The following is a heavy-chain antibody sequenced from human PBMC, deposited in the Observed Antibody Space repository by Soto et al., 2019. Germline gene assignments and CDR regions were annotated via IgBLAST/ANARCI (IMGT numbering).Heavy chain of an antibody. V-gene: IGHV3-30*18. CDR3: AKDLPVGATSYYYYGIEV. CDR2: ISYDGSNK. D-gene: IGHD1-26*01. J-gene: IGHJ6*02. CDR1: GFTFSSYG. Sequence: QVQLVESGGGVVQPGRSLRLSCAASGFTFSSYGMHWVRQAPGKGLGWLAVISYDGSNKYYADHVKGRFTISRDNSECTLYVQMNSVRAEDTAVYYCAKDLPVGATSYYYYGIEVWGQGTTLTVSS.